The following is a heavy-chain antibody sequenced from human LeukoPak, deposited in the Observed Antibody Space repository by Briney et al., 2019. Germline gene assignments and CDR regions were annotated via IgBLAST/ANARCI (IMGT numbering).Heavy chain of an antibody. CDR1: GFNFDDYV. V-gene: IGHV3-49*04. Sequence: GGSLRLSCAASGFNFDDYVMSWVRQAPGKGLEWVGFIRSKAYGGTTEYAASVKGRFTISRDDSKSIAYLQMNSLKTEDTAVYYCTSPSSTRDSWFGEDWFDPWGQGTLVTVSS. CDR3: TSPSSTRDSWFGEDWFDP. D-gene: IGHD3-10*01. CDR2: IRSKAYGGTT. J-gene: IGHJ5*02.